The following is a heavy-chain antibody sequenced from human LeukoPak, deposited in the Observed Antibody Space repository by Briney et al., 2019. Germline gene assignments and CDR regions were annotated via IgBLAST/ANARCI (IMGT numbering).Heavy chain of an antibody. D-gene: IGHD3-16*02. CDR3: ALTFGGVIVPYYYFDY. Sequence: ASVKVSCKASGGTFSSYAISWVRQAPGQGLEWMGRIIPILGIANYAQKFQGRVTITADKSTSTAYMELSSLRSEDTAVYYCALTFGGVIVPYYYFDYWGQGTPVAVSS. CDR1: GGTFSSYA. V-gene: IGHV1-69*04. CDR2: IIPILGIA. J-gene: IGHJ4*02.